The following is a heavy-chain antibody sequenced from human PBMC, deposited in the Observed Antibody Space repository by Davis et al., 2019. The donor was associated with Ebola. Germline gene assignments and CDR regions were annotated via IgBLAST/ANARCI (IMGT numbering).Heavy chain of an antibody. V-gene: IGHV3-21*04. D-gene: IGHD2-2*01. CDR3: ARANQLLSFDY. Sequence: GESLKISCAASGFTFSSYSMNWVRQAPGKGLEWVSSISSSSSYIYYADSVKGRFTISRDNAKNSLYLQMNSLRAEDTAVYYCARANQLLSFDYWGQGTLVTVSS. CDR2: ISSSSSYI. J-gene: IGHJ4*02. CDR1: GFTFSSYS.